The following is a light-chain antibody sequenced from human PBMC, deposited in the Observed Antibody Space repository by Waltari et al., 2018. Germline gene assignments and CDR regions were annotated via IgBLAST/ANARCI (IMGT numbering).Light chain of an antibody. CDR2: GAS. V-gene: IGKV3-20*01. J-gene: IGKJ1*01. CDR3: QQYGSSRT. Sequence: EIVLTQSPGTLSLSPGERATLSCRASQSVSSSYLGWYQQKPGQAPRLLIYGASSRATGIPDRVSGSGSGTDFTLTISRLEPEDFAVYYCQQYGSSRTFGQGTKVEIK. CDR1: QSVSSSY.